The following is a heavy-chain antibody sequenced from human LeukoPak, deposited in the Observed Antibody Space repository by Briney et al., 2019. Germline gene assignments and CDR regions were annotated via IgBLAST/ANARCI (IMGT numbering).Heavy chain of an antibody. J-gene: IGHJ4*02. D-gene: IGHD1-14*01. V-gene: IGHV3-11*04. CDR1: GFTFSDYY. CDR3: ARGPPTTNLDY. CDR2: ISSNGNTI. Sequence: PGGSLRLSCAASGFTFSDYYMNWIRQAPGKGLEWVSYISSNGNTIYYADSMRGRFTISRDNAKNSLYLQMNSLRAEDTAVYYCARGPPTTNLDYWGQGTLVTVSS.